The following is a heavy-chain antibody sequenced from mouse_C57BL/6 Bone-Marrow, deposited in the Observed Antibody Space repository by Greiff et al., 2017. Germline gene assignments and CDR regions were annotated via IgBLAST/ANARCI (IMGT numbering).Heavy chain of an antibody. J-gene: IGHJ1*03. CDR1: GYSITSGYY. V-gene: IGHV3-6*01. Sequence: EVQLVESGPGLVKPSQSLSLTCSVTGYSITSGYYWNWIRQFPGNKLEWMGYISYDGSNNYNPSLKNRISITRDTSKNQFFLKLNSVTTEDTATYYCARVDYYGSSHWYFDVWGTGTTVTVAS. D-gene: IGHD1-1*01. CDR3: ARVDYYGSSHWYFDV. CDR2: ISYDGSN.